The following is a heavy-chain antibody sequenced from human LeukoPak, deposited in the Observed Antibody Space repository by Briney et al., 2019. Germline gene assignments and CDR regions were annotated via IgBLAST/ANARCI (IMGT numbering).Heavy chain of an antibody. CDR2: IKSDGSST. J-gene: IGHJ5*02. Sequence: GGSLRLSCAASGFAFSSYWMHWVRQAPGKGLVWVSRIKSDGSSTSYADSVKGRFTISRDNVKNTLYLQMNSLRAEDTAVYYCARDGSSWSNWLDPWGQGTLVTVSS. V-gene: IGHV3-74*01. D-gene: IGHD6-13*01. CDR3: ARDGSSWSNWLDP. CDR1: GFAFSSYW.